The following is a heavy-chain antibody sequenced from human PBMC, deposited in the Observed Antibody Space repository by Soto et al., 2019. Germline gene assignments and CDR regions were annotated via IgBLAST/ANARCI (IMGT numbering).Heavy chain of an antibody. J-gene: IGHJ4*02. CDR1: GFTFSNAW. D-gene: IGHD2-15*01. V-gene: IGHV3-15*07. Sequence: GGSLRLSCAASGFTFSNAWMNWVRQAPGKGLEWVGRIKSKNDGGTTDYAAPVKCRFTISRVDSKNTLYLQMNSLKTEDTAVYYCTTDFSGDGELDYWGQGTLVTVSS. CDR2: IKSKNDGGTT. CDR3: TTDFSGDGELDY.